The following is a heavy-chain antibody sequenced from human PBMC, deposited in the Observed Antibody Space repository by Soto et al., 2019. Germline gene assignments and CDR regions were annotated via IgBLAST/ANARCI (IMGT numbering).Heavy chain of an antibody. CDR1: GGSISSSSYY. J-gene: IGHJ6*02. V-gene: IGHV4-39*01. CDR3: ARHGRFGDPSYYYGMDV. CDR2: IYFGGST. Sequence: SETLSLTCTVSGGSISSSSYYWGWIRQPPGKGLEWIGSIYFGGSTYYYPSLKSRFTISLDTSKNQFSLKLISVTAADTAVYYCARHGRFGDPSYYYGMDVWGQGTTVT. D-gene: IGHD3-10*01.